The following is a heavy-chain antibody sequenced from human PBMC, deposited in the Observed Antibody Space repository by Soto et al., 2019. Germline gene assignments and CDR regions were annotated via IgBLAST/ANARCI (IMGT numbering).Heavy chain of an antibody. J-gene: IGHJ3*02. Sequence: SETLSLTCTVSGGTISSWYWSWLRQRPGKGLEWIGYVYYSGSTNCNPSLTSRVTISVATSKNQFSLTLSSGTATDAAVVYCAREGPPLRSDAFDSWGKGTMVT. CDR2: VYYSGST. D-gene: IGHD2-8*01. V-gene: IGHV4-4*08. CDR3: AREGPPLRSDAFDS. CDR1: GGTISSWY.